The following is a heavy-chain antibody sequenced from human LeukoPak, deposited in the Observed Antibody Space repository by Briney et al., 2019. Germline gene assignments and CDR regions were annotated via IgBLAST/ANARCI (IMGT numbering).Heavy chain of an antibody. CDR2: IYHSGST. V-gene: IGHV4-30-2*01. CDR3: ARGGGHYYDSSGYRGPGWFDP. D-gene: IGHD3-22*01. Sequence: SQTLSLTCAVSGGSISSGGYSWSWIRQPPGKGLEWIGYIYHSGSTYYNPSLMSRVTISVDRSKNQFSLKLSSVTAADTAVYYCARGGGHYYDSSGYRGPGWFDPWGQGTLVTVSS. J-gene: IGHJ5*02. CDR1: GGSISSGGYS.